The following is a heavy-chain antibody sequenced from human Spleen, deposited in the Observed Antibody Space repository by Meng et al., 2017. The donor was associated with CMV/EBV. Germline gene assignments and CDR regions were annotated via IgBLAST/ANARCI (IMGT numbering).Heavy chain of an antibody. CDR2: IKQDGSEK. CDR3: ARDRGVTMIVVVTARDYGMDV. CDR1: GFTFSSYW. V-gene: IGHV3-7*01. D-gene: IGHD3-22*01. J-gene: IGHJ6*02. Sequence: GGSLRLSCAASGFTFSSYWMSWVRQAPGKGLEWVANIKQDGSEKYYVDSVKGRFTISRDNAKNSLYLQMNSLRAEDTAVYYCARDRGVTMIVVVTARDYGMDVWGQGTTVTVSS.